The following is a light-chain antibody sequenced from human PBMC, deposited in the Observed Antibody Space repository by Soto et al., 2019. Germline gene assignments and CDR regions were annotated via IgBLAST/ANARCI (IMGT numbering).Light chain of an antibody. CDR3: QSYDSGLSGYV. CDR1: SSNIGAGYD. J-gene: IGLJ1*01. CDR2: NNN. V-gene: IGLV1-40*01. Sequence: QSVLTQPTSVSGAPGQRVTISCTGSSSNIGAGYDVHWYQQLPGTAPKLLNYNNNNRPSGVPDRFSGSKSGTSASLAITGLQAEDETDYYCQSYDSGLSGYVFGTGTKLTVL.